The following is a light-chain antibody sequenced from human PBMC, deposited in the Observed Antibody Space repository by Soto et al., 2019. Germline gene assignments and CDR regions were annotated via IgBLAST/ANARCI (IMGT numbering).Light chain of an antibody. Sequence: QSVLTQPPSVSGAPGQRVTIPCTGSSSAIGAGYHVHWYQQLPGTAPKLLIYGNNNRPSGVPDRFSGSKSGTSASLAITGLQAEDEADYYCQSYDSSLSGSVFGGGTKLTVL. CDR2: GNN. J-gene: IGLJ3*02. CDR1: SSAIGAGYH. V-gene: IGLV1-40*01. CDR3: QSYDSSLSGSV.